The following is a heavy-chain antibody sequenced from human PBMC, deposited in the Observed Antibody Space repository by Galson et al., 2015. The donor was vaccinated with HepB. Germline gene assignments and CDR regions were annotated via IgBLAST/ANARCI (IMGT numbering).Heavy chain of an antibody. CDR3: ARRLGLGERWYFDL. CDR1: GSSFTSYW. CDR2: IYPADSDT. D-gene: IGHD3-16*01. J-gene: IGHJ2*01. Sequence: QSGAEVTKPGESLKISCKGSGSSFTSYWIGWVRQMPGKGLEWMGIIYPADSDTRYSPSFQGQVTMSADRSISIAYLQWSSLKASDTAIYHCARRLGLGERWYFDLWGRGTPVTVSS. V-gene: IGHV5-51*01.